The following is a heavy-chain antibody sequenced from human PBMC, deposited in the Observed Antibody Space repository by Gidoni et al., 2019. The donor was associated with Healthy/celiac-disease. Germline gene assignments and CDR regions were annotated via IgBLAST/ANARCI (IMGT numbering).Heavy chain of an antibody. D-gene: IGHD2-15*01. CDR1: GGSFSGYY. J-gene: IGHJ6*02. CDR2: INHSGST. CDR3: ASTGIVSDV. Sequence: QVQLQQWGAGLLKPSETLSLTCAVDGGSFSGYYWSWIRQPPGKGLEENGEINHSGSTNYNPTLKSRVTITVDTSKNQCSLKVSSVTAADTAVYYCASTGIVSDVWGQGTTVTVSS. V-gene: IGHV4-34*01.